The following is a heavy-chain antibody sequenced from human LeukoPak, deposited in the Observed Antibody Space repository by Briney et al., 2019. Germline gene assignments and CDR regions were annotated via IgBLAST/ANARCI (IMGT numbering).Heavy chain of an antibody. D-gene: IGHD3-10*01. CDR1: GYSFTNYW. V-gene: IGHV5-51*01. Sequence: GESLKISCKASGYSFTNYWIGWVRQIPGKGLEWMGIIYPGESDTRYSTSFQGQATISADKSISTAYLQRSGLHASDTAMYYCATYVGSSSKYFQDWGQGTLVTVSS. CDR3: ATYVGSSSKYFQD. CDR2: IYPGESDT. J-gene: IGHJ1*01.